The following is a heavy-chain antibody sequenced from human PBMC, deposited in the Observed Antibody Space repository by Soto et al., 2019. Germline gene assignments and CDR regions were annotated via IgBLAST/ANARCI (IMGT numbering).Heavy chain of an antibody. D-gene: IGHD3-9*01. V-gene: IGHV5-51*01. CDR1: GYSFTSYW. J-gene: IGHJ3*02. CDR2: IYPGDSDT. Sequence: GESLKISCKGSGYSFTSYWIGWVRQMPGKGLEWMGIIYPGDSDTRYSPSFQGQVTISADKSISTAYLQWSSLKASDTAMYYCARPRYFDSNQDAFDIWGQGTMVTVSS. CDR3: ARPRYFDSNQDAFDI.